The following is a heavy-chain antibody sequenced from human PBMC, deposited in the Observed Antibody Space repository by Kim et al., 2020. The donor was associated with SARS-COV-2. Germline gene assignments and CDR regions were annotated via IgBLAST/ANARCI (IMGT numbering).Heavy chain of an antibody. J-gene: IGHJ6*02. D-gene: IGHD6-19*01. V-gene: IGHV3-30*01. Sequence: KGRFTISRDNSKTPLYLQMDSLRAEDTAVYYCARDREQLGGWSGSTYGMDVWGQGTTVTVSS. CDR3: ARDREQLGGWSGSTYGMDV.